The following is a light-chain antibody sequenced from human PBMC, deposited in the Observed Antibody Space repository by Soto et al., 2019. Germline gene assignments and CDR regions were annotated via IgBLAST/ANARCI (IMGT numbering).Light chain of an antibody. J-gene: IGKJ2*01. CDR1: QSVSSN. Sequence: EIVMTQSPATLSVSPGERATLSCRASQSVSSNLAWYQQKPGQAPRLLIYGASTRDTGIPARFSGSGSGTEFTLTISSLPSEDFTVYYCQQYNNLPRLSYTFGQGTKLEIK. CDR3: QQYNNLPRLSYT. CDR2: GAS. V-gene: IGKV3-15*01.